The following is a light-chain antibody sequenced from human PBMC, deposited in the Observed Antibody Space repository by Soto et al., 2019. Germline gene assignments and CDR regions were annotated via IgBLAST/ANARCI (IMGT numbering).Light chain of an antibody. J-gene: IGKJ1*01. CDR2: DAS. V-gene: IGKV1-9*01. CDR1: QGISSY. Sequence: DIQLTQSPSLLSASVGDRVTIACRASQGISSYLAWYQQKAGKAPNLLIYDASTLRSGVPSRFSGSGSGTEFTLTISSLQPEDFATYYCQQVNTFPRTFGQGTKVEIK. CDR3: QQVNTFPRT.